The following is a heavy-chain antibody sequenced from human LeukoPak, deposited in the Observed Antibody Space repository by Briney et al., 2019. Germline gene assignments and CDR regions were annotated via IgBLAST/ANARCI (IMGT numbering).Heavy chain of an antibody. J-gene: IGHJ4*02. V-gene: IGHV3-7*01. CDR2: INQDGSEK. CDR3: ARDGRDYDILTGYYGGYYFDY. D-gene: IGHD3-9*01. Sequence: GGSLRLSCAASGFTFSNYWMSWVRQAPGKGLGWVANINQDGSEKYYADSVKGRFTISRDNAKNSLYLQMNSLRAEDTAVYYCARDGRDYDILTGYYGGYYFDYWGQGTLVTVSS. CDR1: GFTFSNYW.